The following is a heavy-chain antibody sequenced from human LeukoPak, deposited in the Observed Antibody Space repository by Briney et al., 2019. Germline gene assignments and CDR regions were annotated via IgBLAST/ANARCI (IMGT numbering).Heavy chain of an antibody. J-gene: IGHJ6*02. CDR2: IWYDGSNK. Sequence: GGSLRLSCAASGFTFSSYGMHWVRQAPGKGLEWVAVIWYDGSNKYYADSVKGRFTISRDNSKNTLYLQMNSLRAEDTAVYYCAREKDYDILTGSYGMDVWGQGTTVTVSS. CDR3: AREKDYDILTGSYGMDV. CDR1: GFTFSSYG. V-gene: IGHV3-33*01. D-gene: IGHD3-9*01.